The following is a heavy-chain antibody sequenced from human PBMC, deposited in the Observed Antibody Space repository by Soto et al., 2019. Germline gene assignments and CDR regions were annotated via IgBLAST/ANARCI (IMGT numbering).Heavy chain of an antibody. CDR3: AKGGSSSYHGPGTYYSDY. Sequence: GGSLRLSCAASGFTFSAYDMHWVRQAPGKGLEWVAMISHDGRNEFYADSVKGRFTLSRDHYMFFPDMSSLRSEDTAVYFCAKGGSSSYHGPGTYYSDYWGQGTLVTVSS. CDR2: ISHDGRNE. CDR1: GFTFSAYD. D-gene: IGHD3-10*01. J-gene: IGHJ4*02. V-gene: IGHV3-30*18.